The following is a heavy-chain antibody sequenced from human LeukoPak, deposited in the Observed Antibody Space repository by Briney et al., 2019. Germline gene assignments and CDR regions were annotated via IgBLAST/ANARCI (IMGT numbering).Heavy chain of an antibody. CDR2: IWYDGSNK. J-gene: IGHJ4*02. V-gene: IGHV3-33*01. Sequence: VSSLRLSCAASGFTFSGYDMHWVRPAPGKGLEWVEVIWYDGSNKYYADSVKGRFTISRDNSKNTLYLQMNSLRAEDKAMYYCARVGYGSGSYSTDYWGQGTLVTVSS. D-gene: IGHD3-10*01. CDR3: ARVGYGSGSYSTDY. CDR1: GFTFSGYD.